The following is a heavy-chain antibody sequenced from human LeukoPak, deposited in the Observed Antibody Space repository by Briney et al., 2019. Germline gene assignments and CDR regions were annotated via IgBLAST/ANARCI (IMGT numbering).Heavy chain of an antibody. V-gene: IGHV3-7*03. Sequence: PGGSLRLSCAASGFTFSSYWMSWVRQAPGKGLEWVANIKQDGSEKYYVDSVKGRFTTSRDNAKNSLYLQMNSLRAEDTAVYYCAREGCSGGSCYSWAAFDIWGQGTMVTVSS. CDR1: GFTFSSYW. D-gene: IGHD2-15*01. CDR2: IKQDGSEK. J-gene: IGHJ3*02. CDR3: AREGCSGGSCYSWAAFDI.